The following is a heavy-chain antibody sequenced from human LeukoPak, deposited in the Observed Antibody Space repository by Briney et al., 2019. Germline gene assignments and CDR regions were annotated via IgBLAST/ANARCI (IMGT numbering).Heavy chain of an antibody. J-gene: IGHJ4*02. V-gene: IGHV1-46*04. D-gene: IGHD3-16*01. Sequence: GASVKVSCKASGYTFTNYYMHWVRQAPGQGLEWVGIINPSVGSTSYAPKLQGRVTMTRDTSTNTVYMELSSLRSEDTAVYYCARASANYGIDDYWGQGTLVTVSS. CDR1: GYTFTNYY. CDR2: INPSVGST. CDR3: ARASANYGIDDY.